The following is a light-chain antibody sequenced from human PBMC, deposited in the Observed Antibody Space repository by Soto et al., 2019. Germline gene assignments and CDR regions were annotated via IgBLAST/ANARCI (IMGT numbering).Light chain of an antibody. V-gene: IGLV2-8*01. Sequence: QCVLTRPASASGAARHAVRISCTGTSSDVGGYDYVSWYQQYPGKAPRLMIYRVTKRPSGVPDRFSGSKSGNTASQTVSGLQAEDEADYYCCSYANTKSYVFGTGTKVTVL. CDR1: SSDVGGYDY. CDR2: RVT. J-gene: IGLJ1*01. CDR3: CSYANTKSYV.